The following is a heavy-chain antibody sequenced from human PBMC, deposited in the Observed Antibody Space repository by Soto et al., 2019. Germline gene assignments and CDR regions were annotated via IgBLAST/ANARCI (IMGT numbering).Heavy chain of an antibody. CDR2: ISYDGSNK. Sequence: PGGSLRLSCAASGFTFSSYGMHWVRQAPGKGLEWVAVISYDGSNKYYADSVKGRFTISRDNSKNTLYLQMNSLRAEDTAVYYCAKDKGSGRGVYYYYGMDVWGQGTTVTVSS. D-gene: IGHD3-10*01. V-gene: IGHV3-30*18. CDR1: GFTFSSYG. CDR3: AKDKGSGRGVYYYYGMDV. J-gene: IGHJ6*02.